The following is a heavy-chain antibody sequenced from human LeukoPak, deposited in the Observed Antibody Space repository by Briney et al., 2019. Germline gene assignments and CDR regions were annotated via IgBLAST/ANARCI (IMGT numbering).Heavy chain of an antibody. CDR2: IITYNGNT. CDR1: GYTFTSYG. V-gene: IGHV1-18*01. D-gene: IGHD4-17*01. J-gene: IGHJ6*03. CDR3: AKTTVTSEEYFYYYMDV. Sequence: ASVKVSCKTSGYTFTSYGLSWVRQTPGQGLEWMGCIITYNGNTYYSQKLQGRVTMTTDTSTSTAYMELRSLRSDDTAVYYCAKTTVTSEEYFYYYMDVWGKGTTVTVSS.